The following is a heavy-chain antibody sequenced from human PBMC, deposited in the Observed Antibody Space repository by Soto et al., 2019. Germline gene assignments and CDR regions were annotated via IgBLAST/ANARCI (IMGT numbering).Heavy chain of an antibody. Sequence: EVQLVESGGGLVKPGGSLRLSCAASGFTFSNAWMSWVRQAPGKGLEWVGRIKSKTDGGTTDYAAPVKGRFTISRDDSKNTLYLQMNSLKTEDTAVYYCTTELPDDPSYYGMDVWGQGTTVTVSS. V-gene: IGHV3-15*01. CDR2: IKSKTDGGTT. CDR3: TTELPDDPSYYGMDV. J-gene: IGHJ6*02. CDR1: GFTFSNAW. D-gene: IGHD1-1*01.